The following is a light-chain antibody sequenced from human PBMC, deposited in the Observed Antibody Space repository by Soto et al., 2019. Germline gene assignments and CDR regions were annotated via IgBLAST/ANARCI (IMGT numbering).Light chain of an antibody. Sequence: QAVLTQPASVSGSPGQSITISCTGTTSDVGTYDLVSWYQQHPGKAPKLMIYEVTRRPSGVSNRFSGSKSGNTASLTISGLQAEDEGDYYCCSYAGISTFHVVFGGGTKLTVL. CDR1: TSDVGTYDL. V-gene: IGLV2-23*02. CDR2: EVT. CDR3: CSYAGISTFHVV. J-gene: IGLJ2*01.